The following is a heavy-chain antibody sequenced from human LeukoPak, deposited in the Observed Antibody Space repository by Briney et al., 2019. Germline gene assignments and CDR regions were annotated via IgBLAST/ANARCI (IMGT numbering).Heavy chain of an antibody. D-gene: IGHD5-18*01. CDR3: ARARTAMVAYGMDV. J-gene: IGHJ6*02. V-gene: IGHV4-34*01. CDR2: INHSGST. CDR1: GGSFSGYY. Sequence: PSETLSLTCAVYGGSFSGYYWSWIRQPPGKGLEWIGEINHSGSTNYNPSLKSRVTISVDTSKNQFSLKLSSVTAADTAVYYCARARTAMVAYGMDVWGQGTTVTVSS.